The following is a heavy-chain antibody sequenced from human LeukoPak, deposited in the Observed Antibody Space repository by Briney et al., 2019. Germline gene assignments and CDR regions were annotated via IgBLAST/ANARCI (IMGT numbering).Heavy chain of an antibody. CDR2: IYYSGST. CDR3: ARDGYYDSSGYYYGY. CDR1: GGSISSSSYY. D-gene: IGHD3-22*01. V-gene: IGHV4-39*07. Sequence: PSETLSLTSTVSGGSISSSSYYWGWIRQPPGKGLEWIGSIYYSGSTYYNPSLKSRVTISVDTSKNQFSLKLSSVTAADTAVYYWARDGYYDSSGYYYGYWGQGTLVTVSS. J-gene: IGHJ4*02.